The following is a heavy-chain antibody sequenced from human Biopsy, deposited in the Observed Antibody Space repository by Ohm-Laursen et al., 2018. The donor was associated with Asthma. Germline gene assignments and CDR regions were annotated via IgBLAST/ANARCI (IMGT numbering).Heavy chain of an antibody. CDR2: ISVYNGNT. Sequence: ASVKVSCKTSGYTFNSAGITWVRQAPGQGLEWMGWISVYNGNTKVTQKLQDRVTMITDTSTSTAYVELRSLRSDDTAVYFCARAVDYSHYYGIDVWGQGTTVTVS. J-gene: IGHJ6*02. D-gene: IGHD3-10*01. V-gene: IGHV1-18*01. CDR3: ARAVDYSHYYGIDV. CDR1: GYTFNSAG.